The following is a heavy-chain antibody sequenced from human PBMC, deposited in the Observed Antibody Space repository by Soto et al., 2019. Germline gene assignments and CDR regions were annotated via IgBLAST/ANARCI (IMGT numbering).Heavy chain of an antibody. Sequence: GASVKVSCKASGGTFSSYAISWVRQAPGQGLEWMGGIIPIFGTANYAQKFQGRVTITADESTSTAYMELSSLRSEDTAVYYCARGREVWWNAGPLGLHDLDVWGQGTTVTVSS. CDR3: ARGREVWWNAGPLGLHDLDV. J-gene: IGHJ6*02. D-gene: IGHD3-16*01. V-gene: IGHV1-69*13. CDR2: IIPIFGTA. CDR1: GGTFSSYA.